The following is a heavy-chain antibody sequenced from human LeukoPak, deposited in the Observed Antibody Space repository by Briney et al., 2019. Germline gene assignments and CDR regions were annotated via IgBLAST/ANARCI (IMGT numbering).Heavy chain of an antibody. J-gene: IGHJ4*02. CDR3: ARAEWYYYGSGSS. Sequence: GGSLRLSCAASGFTFSSYSMNWVRQAPGKGLEWVSSISSSSSYIYYADSVKGRFTISRDNAKNSLYLQMNSLRAEDTAVYYCARAEWYYYGSGSSWGQGTLVTVSS. D-gene: IGHD3-10*01. V-gene: IGHV3-21*01. CDR1: GFTFSSYS. CDR2: ISSSSSYI.